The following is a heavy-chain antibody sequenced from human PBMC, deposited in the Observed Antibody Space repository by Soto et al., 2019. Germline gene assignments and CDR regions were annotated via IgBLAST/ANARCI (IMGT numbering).Heavy chain of an antibody. CDR2: IYGGGIT. CDR1: GLTVSSTY. CDR3: AKDLVPADYYYGMDV. V-gene: IGHV3-66*02. J-gene: IGHJ6*02. D-gene: IGHD2-2*01. Sequence: GGSLRLSCAASGLTVSSTYMSWVRQAPGKGLEWVSIIYGGGITSYAGSVKGRFTISRDNSKNTLYLQMNSLRAEDTAVYYCAKDLVPADYYYGMDVWGQGTTVTVSS.